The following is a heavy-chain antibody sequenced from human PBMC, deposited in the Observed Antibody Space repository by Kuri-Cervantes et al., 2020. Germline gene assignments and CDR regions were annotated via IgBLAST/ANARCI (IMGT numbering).Heavy chain of an antibody. CDR1: GGSFSGYY. V-gene: IGHV4-34*01. CDR3: AVIHCSSTSCYSFSDYYYGMDV. CDR2: INHSGST. J-gene: IGHJ6*02. Sequence: GSLRLSCAVYGGSFSGYYWSWIRQPPGKGLEWIGEINHSGSTNYNPSLKSRVTISVDTSKNQFSLKLSSVTAADTAVYYCAVIHCSSTSCYSFSDYYYGMDVWGQGTTVTVSS. D-gene: IGHD2-2*01.